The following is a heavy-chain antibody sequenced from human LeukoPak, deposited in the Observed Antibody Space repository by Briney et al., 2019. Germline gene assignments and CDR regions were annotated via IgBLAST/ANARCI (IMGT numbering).Heavy chain of an antibody. D-gene: IGHD1-26*01. CDR1: GGSISSSSYY. V-gene: IGHV4-39*01. CDR2: IYYSGST. CDR3: ARQVLVGATNF. J-gene: IGHJ4*02. Sequence: PSETLSLTCTVSGGSISSSSYYWGWIRQPPGKGLEWIGSIYYSGSTYYNPSLKSRVTISVDTSKNQFSLKLSSVTAADTAVYYCARQVLVGATNFWGQGTLVTVSS.